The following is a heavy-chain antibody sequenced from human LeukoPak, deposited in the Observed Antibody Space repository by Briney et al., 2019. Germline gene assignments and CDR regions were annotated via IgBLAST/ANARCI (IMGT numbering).Heavy chain of an antibody. V-gene: IGHV3-48*03. CDR3: ARGRYSYPDY. Sequence: GGSLRLSCAASGFTFGSYEMNWVRQAPGKGLEWVSYISSSGSTIYYADSVKGRFTISRDNAKNSLYLQMNSLRAEDTAVYYCARGRYSYPDYWGQGTLVTVSS. CDR1: GFTFGSYE. J-gene: IGHJ4*02. CDR2: ISSSGSTI. D-gene: IGHD5-18*01.